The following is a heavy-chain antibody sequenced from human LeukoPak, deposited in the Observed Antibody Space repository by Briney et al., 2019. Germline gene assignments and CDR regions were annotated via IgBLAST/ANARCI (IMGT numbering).Heavy chain of an antibody. V-gene: IGHV1-18*01. CDR2: ISDYNGNK. CDR1: GYTFTSYG. Sequence: GAVTVSCKESGYTFTSYGMSWVRQAPGQGVEWMGWISDYNGNKNYEQKLQGRDTINTDTTTSTAYMELRSLRSDDTAVYYCARDLYGYYNGPEPYWGQGTLVTVSS. CDR3: ARDLYGYYNGPEPY. D-gene: IGHD4-17*01. J-gene: IGHJ4*02.